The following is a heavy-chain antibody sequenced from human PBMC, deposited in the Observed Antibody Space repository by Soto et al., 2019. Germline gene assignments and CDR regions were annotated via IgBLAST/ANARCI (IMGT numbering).Heavy chain of an antibody. D-gene: IGHD3-10*01. CDR3: AKDRVGWFGEFVPAFDY. Sequence: VGSQRVSSAAAGFTFISYGMHWVRKNPGKGLEWVAVISYDGSNKYYADSVKGRFAISRDNSKNTLYLQMNSLRAEDTAVYYCAKDRVGWFGEFVPAFDYWGQGTLVTVSS. CDR2: ISYDGSNK. V-gene: IGHV3-30*18. J-gene: IGHJ4*02. CDR1: GFTFISYG.